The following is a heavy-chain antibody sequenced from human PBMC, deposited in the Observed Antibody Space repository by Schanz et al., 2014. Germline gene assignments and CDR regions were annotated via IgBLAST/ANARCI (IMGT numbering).Heavy chain of an antibody. Sequence: QVQLVQSGAEVKKPGATVKVSCKASGYIFINSGISWVRQAPGQGLEWMGWISVYNHNKEYDQKFQGRVTMTTDTSTSTAYMALTDLRSDDTAVYYCARYRRFFDRDDLYYFDSWGQGTLVTVSS. CDR1: GYIFINSG. V-gene: IGHV1-18*01. J-gene: IGHJ4*02. CDR2: ISVYNHNK. CDR3: ARYRRFFDRDDLYYFDS. D-gene: IGHD3-3*01.